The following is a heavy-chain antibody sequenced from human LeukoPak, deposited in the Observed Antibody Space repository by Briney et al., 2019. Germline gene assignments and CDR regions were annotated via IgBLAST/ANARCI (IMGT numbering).Heavy chain of an antibody. D-gene: IGHD1-1*01. V-gene: IGHV3-21*01. CDR3: ARLRTTGTFHY. J-gene: IGHJ4*02. CDR1: GFTFSTYS. CDR2: ISSSSSYI. Sequence: GGSLRLSCAASGFTFSTYSMNWVRQAPGKGLEWVSSISSSSSYIYYADSVKGRFTISRDNAKNSLYLQMNSLRAEDTALYYCARLRTTGTFHYWGQGTLVTVSS.